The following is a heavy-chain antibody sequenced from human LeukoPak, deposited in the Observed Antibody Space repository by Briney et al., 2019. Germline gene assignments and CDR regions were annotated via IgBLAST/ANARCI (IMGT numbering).Heavy chain of an antibody. CDR1: GGSFSGYY. V-gene: IGHV4-34*01. Sequence: SETLSLTCAVYGGSFSGYYWSWIRQPPGKGLEWIGEIDHSGSTNYNPSLKSRVTISVDTSKNQFSLKLSSVTAADTAVYYCAREGITMVRGVPDWGQGTLVTVSS. J-gene: IGHJ4*02. D-gene: IGHD3-10*01. CDR2: IDHSGST. CDR3: AREGITMVRGVPD.